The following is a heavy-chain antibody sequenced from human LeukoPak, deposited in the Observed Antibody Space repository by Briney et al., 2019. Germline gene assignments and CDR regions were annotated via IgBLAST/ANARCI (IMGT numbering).Heavy chain of an antibody. CDR2: ISWNSGSI. CDR3: ARASVVVAVLDY. J-gene: IGHJ4*02. D-gene: IGHD2-15*01. V-gene: IGHV3-9*01. Sequence: QPGRSLRLSCAASGFTFDDYAMHWLRQAPGKGLEWVSGISWNSGSICYADSVKGRFTISRDNAKNSLYLQMNSQRAEDTALYYCARASVVVAVLDYWGQGTLVTVSS. CDR1: GFTFDDYA.